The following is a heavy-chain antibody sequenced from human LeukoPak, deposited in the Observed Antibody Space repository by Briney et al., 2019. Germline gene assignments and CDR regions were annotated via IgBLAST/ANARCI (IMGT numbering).Heavy chain of an antibody. J-gene: IGHJ2*01. CDR2: IRYDGSNK. CDR1: GFTFSSYG. V-gene: IGHV3-30*02. Sequence: PGGSPRLSCAASGFTFSSYGMHWVRQAPGKGLEWVAFIRYDGSNKYYADSVKGRFTISRDNSKNTLYLQMNSLRAEDTAVYYCANSDGLVWYFDLWGRGTLVTVSS. CDR3: ANSDGLVWYFDL.